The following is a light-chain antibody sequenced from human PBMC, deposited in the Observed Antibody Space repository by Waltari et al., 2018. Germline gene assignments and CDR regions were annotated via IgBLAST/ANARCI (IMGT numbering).Light chain of an antibody. J-gene: IGKJ3*01. CDR3: HQYYSLPFT. Sequence: DIQMTQSPSTLSASVGDIVTITCRASQSVSRFLAWYRQKPGRAPNLLIYKTSTLESGVPSRFSGSGSETEFTLTISSLQPDDFATYYCHQYYSLPFTFGPGTKVDV. CDR2: KTS. CDR1: QSVSRF. V-gene: IGKV1-5*03.